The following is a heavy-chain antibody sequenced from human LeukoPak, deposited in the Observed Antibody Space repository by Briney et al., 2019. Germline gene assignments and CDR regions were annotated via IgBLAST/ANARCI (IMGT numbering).Heavy chain of an antibody. CDR1: GYTFTSYG. V-gene: IGHV1-8*02. D-gene: IGHD6-19*01. Sequence: ASVKVSCKASGYTFTSYGISWVRQAPGQGLEWMGWMNPNSGNTGYAQKFQGRVTMTRNTSISAAYMELSSLRSEDTAVYYCARGRSQWLALFDYWGQGTLVTVSS. CDR2: MNPNSGNT. CDR3: ARGRSQWLALFDY. J-gene: IGHJ4*02.